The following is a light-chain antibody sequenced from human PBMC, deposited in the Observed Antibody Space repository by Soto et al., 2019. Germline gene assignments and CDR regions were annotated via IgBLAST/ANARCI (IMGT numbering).Light chain of an antibody. Sequence: DIQMTQSPSTLSASVGDRVTITCRASQSITTFLAWYQQKPGKAPKLLIYKASTLKSGVPSRFSGSGSGTEFTLTISSLQPEDFATYFCQQSYSTPPWTFGQGTKVDI. J-gene: IGKJ1*01. CDR1: QSITTF. CDR3: QQSYSTPPWT. V-gene: IGKV1-5*03. CDR2: KAS.